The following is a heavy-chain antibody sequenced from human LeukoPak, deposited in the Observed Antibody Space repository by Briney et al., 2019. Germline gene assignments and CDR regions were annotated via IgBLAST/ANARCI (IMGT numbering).Heavy chain of an antibody. CDR1: GGSISSSSYY. D-gene: IGHD3-9*01. CDR3: ARVAGCDILTGYYNLFDY. Sequence: SETLSLTCTVSGGSISSSSYYWGWIRQPPGKGLEWIGSIYYSGSTYYNPSLKSRVTISVDTSKNQFSLKLSSVTAADTAVYYCARVAGCDILTGYYNLFDYWGQGTLVTVSS. CDR2: IYYSGST. J-gene: IGHJ4*02. V-gene: IGHV4-39*07.